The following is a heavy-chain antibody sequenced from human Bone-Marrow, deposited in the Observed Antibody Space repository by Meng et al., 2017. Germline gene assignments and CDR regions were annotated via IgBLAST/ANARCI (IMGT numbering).Heavy chain of an antibody. CDR2: INTDGSST. Sequence: EVHPVESGGALVQPWGSLRLSCTASGFTFSSYWMHWVRQAPGKGPVWVSRINTDGSSTDYADSVKGRFTISRDNAKNTLYLQMNSLRAEDTAMYYCARFTPFDYWGQGTLVTASS. CDR3: ARFTPFDY. J-gene: IGHJ4*02. V-gene: IGHV3-74*01. CDR1: GFTFSSYW.